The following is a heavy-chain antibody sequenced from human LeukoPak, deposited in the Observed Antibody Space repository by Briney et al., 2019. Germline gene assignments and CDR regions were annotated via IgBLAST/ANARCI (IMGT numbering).Heavy chain of an antibody. CDR2: INAGNGNT. J-gene: IGHJ6*03. CDR3: ARGRVQLITGTRSWGRDYYYYMDV. D-gene: IGHD1-7*01. Sequence: VASVKVSCKASGYTFTSYAMHWVRQAPGQRLGWMGWINAGNGNTKYSQEFQGRVTITRDTSASTAYMELSSLRSEDMAVYYCARGRVQLITGTRSWGRDYYYYMDVWGKGTTVTVSS. CDR1: GYTFTSYA. V-gene: IGHV1-3*03.